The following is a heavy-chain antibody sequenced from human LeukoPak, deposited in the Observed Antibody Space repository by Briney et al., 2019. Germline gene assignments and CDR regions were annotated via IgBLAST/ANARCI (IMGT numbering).Heavy chain of an antibody. CDR3: ARDVGSWYKY. V-gene: IGHV4-34*01. J-gene: IGHJ4*02. CDR1: GGSFSGYY. Sequence: SETLSLTCAVYGGSFSGYYWSWIRQPPGKGLEWIGEINHSGSTNYNPSLKSRVTISVDTSKNQSSLKLSSVTAADTAVYYCARDVGSWYKYWGQGTLVTVSS. CDR2: INHSGST. D-gene: IGHD6-13*01.